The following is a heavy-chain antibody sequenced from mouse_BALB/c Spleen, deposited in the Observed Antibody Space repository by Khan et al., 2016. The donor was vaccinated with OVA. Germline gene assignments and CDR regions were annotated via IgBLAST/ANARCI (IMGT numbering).Heavy chain of an antibody. D-gene: IGHD2-14*01. Sequence: QIQLVQSGPELKKPGETVQISCKASGFTFTNYGMNWVRQAPGKGLKWMGWINTYTGEPTFTDDFKGRFAFSLETSASIAYSQINSLQNEDTATYFCARVGYNGTMDFWGQGTSVTVSS. CDR1: GFTFTNYG. J-gene: IGHJ4*01. CDR2: INTYTGEP. CDR3: ARVGYNGTMDF. V-gene: IGHV9-3-1*01.